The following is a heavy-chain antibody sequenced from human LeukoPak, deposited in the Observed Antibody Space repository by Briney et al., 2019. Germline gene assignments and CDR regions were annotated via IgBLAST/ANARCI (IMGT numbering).Heavy chain of an antibody. CDR1: GGSFSGYY. D-gene: IGHD3-10*01. Sequence: SETLSLTCAVYGGSFSGYYWSWIRQPPGKGLEWIGEINNSGSTNYNPSLKSRVTISVDTSKNQFSLKLSSVTAADTAVYYCARGPTGNWFDPWGQGTLVTVSS. V-gene: IGHV4-34*01. CDR2: INNSGST. J-gene: IGHJ5*02. CDR3: ARGPTGNWFDP.